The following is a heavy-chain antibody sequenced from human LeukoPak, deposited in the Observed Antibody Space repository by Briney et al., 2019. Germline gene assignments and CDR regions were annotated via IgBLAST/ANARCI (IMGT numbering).Heavy chain of an antibody. V-gene: IGHV3-66*01. CDR1: GFTVSSNY. CDR2: IYSGGST. CDR3: ARGLIAVGGSIYFDY. J-gene: IGHJ4*02. D-gene: IGHD6-19*01. Sequence: GGSLRLSCAASGFTVSSNYMSWVRQAPGKGLEWVSVIYSGGSTYYADSVKGRFTISRDNSKNTLYLQMNSLRAEDTAVYYCARGLIAVGGSIYFDYWGQGTLVTVSS.